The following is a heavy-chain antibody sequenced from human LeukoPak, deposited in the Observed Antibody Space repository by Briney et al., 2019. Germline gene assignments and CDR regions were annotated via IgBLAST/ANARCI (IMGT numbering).Heavy chain of an antibody. J-gene: IGHJ4*02. CDR3: ARDLFVVVTRESVN. Sequence: GGSLRLSCAASGFTFSSYSMNWVRQAPGKGLEWVSYISSSSSSTIYYADSVKGRFTISRDNAKNSLYLQMNSLRAEDTAVYYCARDLFVVVTRESVNWGQGTLVTVSS. D-gene: IGHD2-15*01. V-gene: IGHV3-48*01. CDR2: ISSSSSSTI. CDR1: GFTFSSYS.